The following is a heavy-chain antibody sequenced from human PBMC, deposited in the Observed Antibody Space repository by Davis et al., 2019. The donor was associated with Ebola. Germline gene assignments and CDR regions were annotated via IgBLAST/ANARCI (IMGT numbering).Heavy chain of an antibody. J-gene: IGHJ4*02. D-gene: IGHD3-3*01. Sequence: GESLKISCAASGFTFSSYWMSWVRQAPGKGLEWVANIDQDGSERYYVDSVKGRFTISRDNAKNLVYLQMNTLRAEDTAVYHCARASRDLWSGYYDNIYFDQWGQGALVTVSS. CDR2: IDQDGSER. CDR3: ARASRDLWSGYYDNIYFDQ. V-gene: IGHV3-7*03. CDR1: GFTFSSYW.